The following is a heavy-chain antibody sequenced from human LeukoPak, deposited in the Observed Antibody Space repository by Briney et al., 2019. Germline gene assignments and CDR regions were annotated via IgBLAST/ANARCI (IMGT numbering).Heavy chain of an antibody. Sequence: SQTLSLTCTVSGGSITSDAYYWSWIRQPAGKGLEWIGRVHTSGSTNYNPSLKSRVTISLDTSKNQFSLRMSSVTAADTAVYYCARANSPNRFDPWGQGTLVTVSS. D-gene: IGHD2/OR15-2a*01. V-gene: IGHV4-61*02. CDR1: GGSITSDAYY. CDR3: ARANSPNRFDP. CDR2: VHTSGST. J-gene: IGHJ5*02.